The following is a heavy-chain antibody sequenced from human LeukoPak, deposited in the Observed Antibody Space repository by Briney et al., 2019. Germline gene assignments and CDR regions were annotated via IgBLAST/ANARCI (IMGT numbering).Heavy chain of an antibody. CDR2: IYHSGST. Sequence: SQTLSLTCTVSGGSISSGGYYWSWIRRPPGKGLEWIGYIYHSGSTYYNPSLKSRVTISVDRSKNQFSLKLSSVTAADTAVYYCARDHVGGGGSSWSLSGYWGQGTLVTVSS. D-gene: IGHD6-13*01. CDR3: ARDHVGGGGSSWSLSGY. V-gene: IGHV4-30-2*01. J-gene: IGHJ4*02. CDR1: GGSISSGGYY.